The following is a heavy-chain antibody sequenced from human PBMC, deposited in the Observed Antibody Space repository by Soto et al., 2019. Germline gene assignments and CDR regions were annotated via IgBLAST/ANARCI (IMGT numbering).Heavy chain of an antibody. D-gene: IGHD6-13*01. J-gene: IGHJ6*02. V-gene: IGHV1-46*01. CDR2: INPSGGTT. Sequence: ASVKVSCKASGYTFTSYYMHWVRQAPGQGLEWMGIINPSGGTTSYAQKFQGRVTMTADASTSTAYMELSSLRSEDTAVYYCARDLVAAAGYYYYGMDVWGQGTTVTVSS. CDR1: GYTFTSYY. CDR3: ARDLVAAAGYYYYGMDV.